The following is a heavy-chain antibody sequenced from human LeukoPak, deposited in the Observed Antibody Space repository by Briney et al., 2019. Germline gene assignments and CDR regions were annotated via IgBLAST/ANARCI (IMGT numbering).Heavy chain of an antibody. CDR3: AKDVLVRYYDSIGYYCDS. CDR2: ISYDGSNK. J-gene: IGHJ4*02. V-gene: IGHV3-30*04. Sequence: GGSLRLSCAASGFTFSSYAMHWVRQAPGKGLEWVAVISYDGSNKYYADSVKGRFTISRDNSKHTLYLQMNSLRAEDTAVYYCAKDVLVRYYDSIGYYCDSWGQGTLVTVSS. CDR1: GFTFSSYA. D-gene: IGHD3-22*01.